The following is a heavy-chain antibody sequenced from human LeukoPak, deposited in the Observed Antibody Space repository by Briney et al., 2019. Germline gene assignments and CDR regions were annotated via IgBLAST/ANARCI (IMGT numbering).Heavy chain of an antibody. CDR3: ARTRGTIFGVVTFDP. J-gene: IGHJ5*02. Sequence: PSETLSLTCTVSGGSISSYYWSWIRQPPGKGLEWIGCIYYSGSTNYNPSLKSRVTISVDTSKNQFSLKLSSVTAADTAVYYCARTRGTIFGVVTFDPWGQGTLVTVSS. CDR2: IYYSGST. V-gene: IGHV4-59*08. D-gene: IGHD3-3*01. CDR1: GGSISSYY.